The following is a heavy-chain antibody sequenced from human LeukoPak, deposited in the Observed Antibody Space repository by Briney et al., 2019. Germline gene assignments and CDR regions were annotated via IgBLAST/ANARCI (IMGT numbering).Heavy chain of an antibody. Sequence: GGSLRLSCAASGFTFSSYGMHWVRQAPGKGLEWVAVISYDGSNKYYADSVKGRSTISRDNSKNTLYLQMNSLRAEDTAVYYCAKDRSYYDSTFDYWGQGTLVTVSS. V-gene: IGHV3-30*18. D-gene: IGHD3-22*01. CDR3: AKDRSYYDSTFDY. J-gene: IGHJ4*02. CDR2: ISYDGSNK. CDR1: GFTFSSYG.